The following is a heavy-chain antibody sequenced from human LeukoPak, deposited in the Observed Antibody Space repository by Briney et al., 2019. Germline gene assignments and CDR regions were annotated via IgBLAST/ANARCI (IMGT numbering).Heavy chain of an antibody. J-gene: IGHJ4*02. CDR2: INEPGVYT. CDR1: GFTFRSYA. D-gene: IGHD2-15*01. Sequence: PGGSLILSCTASGFTFRSYAMSWVRQAPGKGLDWVSGINEPGVYTNYADSVKGRFTISRDNSENTLYLQMNSLRVEDTAVYYCVRDFRCSGGSCPLFDYWGQGTLVTVSS. CDR3: VRDFRCSGGSCPLFDY. V-gene: IGHV3-23*01.